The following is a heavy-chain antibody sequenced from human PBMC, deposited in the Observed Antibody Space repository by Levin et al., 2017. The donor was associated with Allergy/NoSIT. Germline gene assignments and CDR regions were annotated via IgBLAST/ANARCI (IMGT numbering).Heavy chain of an antibody. CDR2: ISGSGDNT. V-gene: IGHV3-23*01. Sequence: GGSLRLSCVASGFTFSSYAMNWVRQAPGKGLEWLSGISGSGDNTRYTDSVKGRLTISRDNSKNTLYLQMDSLRVEDTALYYCATKGDYYGNRAFSGVYFDNWGQGTLVTVSS. D-gene: IGHD3-10*01. CDR1: GFTFSSYA. CDR3: ATKGDYYGNRAFSGVYFDN. J-gene: IGHJ4*02.